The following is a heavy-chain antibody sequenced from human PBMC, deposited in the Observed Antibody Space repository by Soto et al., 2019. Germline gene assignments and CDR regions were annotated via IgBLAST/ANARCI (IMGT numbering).Heavy chain of an antibody. V-gene: IGHV3-64D*06. J-gene: IGHJ4*02. Sequence: GGSLSLSYSASGFTFNSYAMHWVRQAPGKGLEFVSAISSYGADRYYADSVKGRFAISRDNSKNTLYLQMSSLRAEDTALYYCVKEGYMRSDWYGQFDYWGQGALVTVSS. CDR1: GFTFNSYA. CDR2: ISSYGADR. D-gene: IGHD6-19*01. CDR3: VKEGYMRSDWYGQFDY.